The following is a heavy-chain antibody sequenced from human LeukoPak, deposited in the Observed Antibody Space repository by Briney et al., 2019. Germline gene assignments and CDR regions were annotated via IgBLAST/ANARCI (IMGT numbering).Heavy chain of an antibody. Sequence: ASVKVSCKASGYTFTSYDINWVRHATGQGLEWMGWMNPNSGNTGYAQKFQGRVTMTRNTSISTAYMELSSLRSEDTAVYYCARHYYGSGRPGNWFDPWRQGTLVTVSS. CDR1: GYTFTSYD. CDR3: ARHYYGSGRPGNWFDP. D-gene: IGHD3-10*01. CDR2: MNPNSGNT. V-gene: IGHV1-8*01. J-gene: IGHJ5*02.